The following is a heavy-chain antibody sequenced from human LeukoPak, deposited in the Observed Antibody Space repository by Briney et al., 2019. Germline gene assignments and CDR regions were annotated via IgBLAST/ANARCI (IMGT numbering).Heavy chain of an antibody. J-gene: IGHJ4*02. CDR1: GYTFTSYG. D-gene: IGHD6-19*01. Sequence: ASAKVSCKASGYTFTSYGISWVRQAPGQGLEWMGWISAYNGNTNYAQKLQGRVTMTTDTSTSTAYMELRSLRSDDTAVYYCARVGIAVAGAQIIDYWGQGTLVTVSS. CDR2: ISAYNGNT. CDR3: ARVGIAVAGAQIIDY. V-gene: IGHV1-18*01.